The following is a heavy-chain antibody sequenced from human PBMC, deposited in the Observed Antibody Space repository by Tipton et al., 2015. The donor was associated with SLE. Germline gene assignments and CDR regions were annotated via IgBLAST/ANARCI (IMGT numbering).Heavy chain of an antibody. Sequence: TLSLTCAVSGGSFSGYYWSWIRQPPGKGLVWFGEINHSGSTNYNPSLKSRVTISVDTSKNHFSLKLSSVTAADTAVYYCARRSIVVVFAIYDAFDIWGPGTMVTVSS. D-gene: IGHD2-21*01. CDR2: INHSGST. CDR3: ARRSIVVVFAIYDAFDI. V-gene: IGHV4-34*01. J-gene: IGHJ3*02. CDR1: GGSFSGYY.